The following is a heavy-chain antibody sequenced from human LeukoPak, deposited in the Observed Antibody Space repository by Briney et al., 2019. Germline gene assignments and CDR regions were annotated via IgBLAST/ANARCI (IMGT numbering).Heavy chain of an antibody. V-gene: IGHV4-34*01. D-gene: IGHD4-17*01. CDR2: INHSGST. CDR1: GGSFSGYY. Sequence: SETLSLTCAVYGGSFSGYYWSWIRQPPGKGLEWIGEINHSGSTNYNPSLKSRVTISVDTSKNQFSLKLSSVTAADTAAYYCAERGYGDYLTYDYWGQGTLVTVSS. CDR3: AERGYGDYLTYDY. J-gene: IGHJ4*02.